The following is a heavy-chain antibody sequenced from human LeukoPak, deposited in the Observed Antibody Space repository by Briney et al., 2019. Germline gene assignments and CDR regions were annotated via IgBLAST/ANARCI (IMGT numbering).Heavy chain of an antibody. CDR1: GYTFTSYY. V-gene: IGHV1-46*01. D-gene: IGHD3-10*01. J-gene: IGHJ4*02. CDR2: INPSGGST. CDR3: ARDTMVRGVPYYFDY. Sequence: ASVKVSCKASGYTFTSYYMHWVRQAPGQGLEWMGIINPSGGSTSYAQKFQGRVTMTRDTSTSTVYMELSSLRSEDTAVYYCARDTMVRGVPYYFDYWGQGTLVTVSS.